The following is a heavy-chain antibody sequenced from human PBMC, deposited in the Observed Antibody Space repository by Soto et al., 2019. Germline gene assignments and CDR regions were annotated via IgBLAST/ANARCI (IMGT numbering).Heavy chain of an antibody. CDR1: GFTFSSYG. D-gene: IGHD4-17*01. V-gene: IGHV3-33*01. CDR2: IWYDGSNK. J-gene: IGHJ3*02. CDR3: ARDPRDYGVRLGAFDI. Sequence: QVQLVESGGGVVQPGRSLRLSCAASGFTFSSYGMHWVRQAPGKGLEWVAVIWYDGSNKYYADSVKGRFTISRDNSKNTLYLQMNSLRAEDTAVYYCARDPRDYGVRLGAFDIWGQGTMVTVSS.